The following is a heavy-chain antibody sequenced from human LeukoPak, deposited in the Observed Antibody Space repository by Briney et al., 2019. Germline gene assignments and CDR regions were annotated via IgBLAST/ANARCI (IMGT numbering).Heavy chain of an antibody. J-gene: IGHJ4*02. Sequence: PWGSLRPSCAASGFTFSSSGMHWVRQAPGKGLEWVAFIRYDGSNKYYADSVKGRFTISRDNSKNTLYLQMSSLRAEDTAIYYCARELIAVAGRAVDYWGQGTLVTVSS. CDR1: GFTFSSSG. V-gene: IGHV3-30*02. CDR2: IRYDGSNK. CDR3: ARELIAVAGRAVDY. D-gene: IGHD6-19*01.